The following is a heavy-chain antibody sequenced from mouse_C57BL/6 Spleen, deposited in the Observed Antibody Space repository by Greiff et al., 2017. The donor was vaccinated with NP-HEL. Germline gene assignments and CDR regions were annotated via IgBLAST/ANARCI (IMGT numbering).Heavy chain of an antibody. V-gene: IGHV1-82*01. Sequence: VQRVESGPELVKPGASVKISCKASGYAFSSSWMNWVKQRPGKGLEWIGRIYPGDGDTNYNGKFKGKATLTADKSSSTAYMQLSSLTSEDSAVYFCARSAYATRYFDVWGTGTTVTVSS. J-gene: IGHJ1*03. CDR3: ARSAYATRYFDV. CDR2: IYPGDGDT. D-gene: IGHD6-5*01. CDR1: GYAFSSSW.